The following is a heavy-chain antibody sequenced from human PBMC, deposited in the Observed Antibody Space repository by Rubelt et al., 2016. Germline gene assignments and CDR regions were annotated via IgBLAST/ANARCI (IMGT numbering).Heavy chain of an antibody. Sequence: EVQLVQSGAEVKKPGESLRISCKGSGYSFTSYWISWVRQMPGKGLEWMGRIDPSDYYTNYSPSVQGHVTITADKSISTAYRPWSSLKASDTAMYYCARKRGTMIVVGDDAFDIWGQGTMVTVSS. D-gene: IGHD3-22*01. CDR2: IDPSDYYT. CDR3: ARKRGTMIVVGDDAFDI. CDR1: GYSFTSYW. V-gene: IGHV5-10-1*01. J-gene: IGHJ3*02.